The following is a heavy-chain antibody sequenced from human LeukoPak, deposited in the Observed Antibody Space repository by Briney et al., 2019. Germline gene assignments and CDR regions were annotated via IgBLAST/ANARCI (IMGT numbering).Heavy chain of an antibody. Sequence: SGPTLVKPTQTLTLTCTFSGFSLRTRGVGVGWIRQPPGKALEWLALIYWNDDKRYSPSLKSRLTVTKDTSKNQVVLTLTNMDPGDTAKYLCAHQNSCYVYWGQGILVTVSS. CDR2: IYWNDDK. V-gene: IGHV2-5*01. CDR3: AHQNSCYVY. J-gene: IGHJ4*02. D-gene: IGHD5-12*01. CDR1: GFSLRTRGVG.